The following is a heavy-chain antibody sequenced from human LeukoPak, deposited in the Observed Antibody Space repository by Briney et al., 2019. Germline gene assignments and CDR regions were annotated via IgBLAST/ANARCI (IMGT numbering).Heavy chain of an antibody. J-gene: IGHJ4*02. D-gene: IGHD3-10*01. V-gene: IGHV1-2*02. CDR1: GYTFTAHD. Sequence: ASVKVSCKTSGYTFTAHDIFWVRQAAGQGLEWMGWINPNSGGTNYAQKFQGRVTMTRDTSISTVYMELSRLRSDDTAVYYCARDGWATYYYGSGSYEIFPAKNWGQGTLVTVSS. CDR2: INPNSGGT. CDR3: ARDGWATYYYGSGSYEIFPAKN.